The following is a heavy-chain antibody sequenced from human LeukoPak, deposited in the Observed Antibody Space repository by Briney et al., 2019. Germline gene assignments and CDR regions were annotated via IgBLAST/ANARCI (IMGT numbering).Heavy chain of an antibody. Sequence: SETLSLTCTVSGGSISSYYWSWIRQPAGKGLEWIGRMYTSGSTNYNPSLKGRVTMSVDTSNNQFSLKLSSVTAADTAVYCCARGAVRGSGQRFDPWGQGTLVTVSS. V-gene: IGHV4-4*07. J-gene: IGHJ5*02. D-gene: IGHD3-10*01. CDR3: ARGAVRGSGQRFDP. CDR1: GGSISSYY. CDR2: MYTSGST.